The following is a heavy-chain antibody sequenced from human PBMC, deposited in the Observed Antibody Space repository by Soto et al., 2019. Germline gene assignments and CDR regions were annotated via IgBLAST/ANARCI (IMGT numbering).Heavy chain of an antibody. D-gene: IGHD1-1*01. CDR3: ARDRRTGTTISFHY. V-gene: IGHV1-18*01. CDR2: ISAYNGDT. J-gene: IGHJ4*02. CDR1: GYTFTSYG. Sequence: QVQLVQSGAEVKKPGASVKFSCKASGYTFTSYGISWVRQAPGQGLEWMGWISAYNGDTNYAQKVQDRVTMTTDTSTSTAYMELRSLRSDDTAVYYCARDRRTGTTISFHYWGQGTLVTVSS.